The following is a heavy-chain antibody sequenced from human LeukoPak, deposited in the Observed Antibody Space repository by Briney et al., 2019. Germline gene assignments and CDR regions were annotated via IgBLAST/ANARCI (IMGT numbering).Heavy chain of an antibody. J-gene: IGHJ5*02. CDR2: INAGNGNT. CDR1: GYTFTSYA. V-gene: IGHV1-3*01. CDR3: ARDLTALDYGDYYNWFDP. D-gene: IGHD4-17*01. Sequence: ASVKVPCKASGYTFTSYAMHWVRQAPGQGLEWMGWINAGNGNTKYSQKFQGRVTITRDTSASTAYMELSSLRSEDTAVYYCARDLTALDYGDYYNWFDPWGQGTLVTVSS.